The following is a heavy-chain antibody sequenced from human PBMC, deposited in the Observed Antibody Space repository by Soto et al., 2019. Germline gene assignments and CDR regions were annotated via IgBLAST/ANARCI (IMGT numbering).Heavy chain of an antibody. Sequence: GGSLRLSCAASGFTFSDYYMSWIRQAPGKGLEWVANIKQDGSEKYYVDSVKGRFTISRDNAKNTLYLQMNSLRAEDTAVYYGARESGPAPPYYYYGIDVWGQGTTVTVSS. V-gene: IGHV3-7*03. CDR3: ARESGPAPPYYYYGIDV. J-gene: IGHJ6*02. D-gene: IGHD3-3*01. CDR2: IKQDGSEK. CDR1: GFTFSDYY.